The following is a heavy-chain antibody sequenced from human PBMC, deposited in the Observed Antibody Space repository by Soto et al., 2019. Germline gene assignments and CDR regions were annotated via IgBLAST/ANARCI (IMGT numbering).Heavy chain of an antibody. CDR2: IVDGSGNT. V-gene: IGHV1-58*01. Sequence: SVKVSCKASRISFSNSAVQWVRPARGQRLEWIGLIVDGSGNTNYAQKFQERVTITRDMSRSTVYLELSGLRSEDTAVYYCAADPLFVPYYYYAMDAWGQGTTVTVSS. CDR3: AADPLFVPYYYYAMDA. CDR1: RISFSNSA. J-gene: IGHJ6*02. D-gene: IGHD2-21*01.